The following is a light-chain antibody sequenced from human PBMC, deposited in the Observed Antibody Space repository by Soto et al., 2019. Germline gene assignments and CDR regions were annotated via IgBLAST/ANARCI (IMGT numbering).Light chain of an antibody. CDR1: QSVSSNY. CDR3: QLYGSSPPRYT. V-gene: IGKV3-20*01. Sequence: EIVLTQSPGTLYLSPGERATLSCRASQSVSSNYLAWYQQKRGQAPRLLIYAASARATGIPDRFSGSGSWTDVTLTISRLEPEDFAVYFCQLYGSSPPRYTFAQGTKLEIK. J-gene: IGKJ2*01. CDR2: AAS.